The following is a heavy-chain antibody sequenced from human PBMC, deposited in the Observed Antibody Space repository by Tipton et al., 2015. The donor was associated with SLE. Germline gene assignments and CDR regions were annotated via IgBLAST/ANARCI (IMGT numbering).Heavy chain of an antibody. J-gene: IGHJ4*02. V-gene: IGHV3-9*01. Sequence: SLRLSCTVSGFSFGDSSMHWVRQGPEKGLERVAGISWNSGRKDYVDFVKGRFTISRDNAKKSLYLQMNSLRLDDTAIYYCVKDTSYDILTSFYKNPLESWGPGTRVTVTS. CDR3: VKDTSYDILTSFYKNPLES. D-gene: IGHD3-9*01. CDR2: ISWNSGRK. CDR1: GFSFGDSS.